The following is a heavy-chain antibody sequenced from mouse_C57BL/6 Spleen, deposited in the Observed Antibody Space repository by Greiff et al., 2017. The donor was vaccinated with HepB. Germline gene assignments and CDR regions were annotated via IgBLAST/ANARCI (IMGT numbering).Heavy chain of an antibody. CDR3: ARSDYYGSPYYAMDY. V-gene: IGHV1-52*01. J-gene: IGHJ4*01. Sequence: QVQLKQPGAELVRPGSSVKLSCKASGYTFTSYWMHWVKQRPIQGLEWIGNIDPSDSETHYNQKFKDKATLTVDKSSSTAYMQLSSLTSEDSAVYYCARSDYYGSPYYAMDYWGQGTSVTVSS. D-gene: IGHD1-1*01. CDR2: IDPSDSET. CDR1: GYTFTSYW.